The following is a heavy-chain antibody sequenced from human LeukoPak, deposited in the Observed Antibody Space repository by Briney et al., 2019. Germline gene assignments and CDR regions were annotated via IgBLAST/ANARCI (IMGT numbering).Heavy chain of an antibody. CDR1: GFTFSAYW. J-gene: IGHJ4*02. CDR3: ARDPLRRFDY. V-gene: IGHV3-7*01. Sequence: GGSLRLSCVASGFTFSAYWMTWVRQAPGKGLEWVANINEEGSEKYYVDSVKGRFTISRDNAKNSLYLQMNSLRAEDTAVYYCARDPLRRFDYWGQGTLVTVSS. CDR2: INEEGSEK.